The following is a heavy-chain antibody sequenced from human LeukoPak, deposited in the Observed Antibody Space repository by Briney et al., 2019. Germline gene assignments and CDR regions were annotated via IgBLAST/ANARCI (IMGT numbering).Heavy chain of an antibody. Sequence: SETLSLTCTVSGGSISSSSYYWGWIRQPPRTGLEWIGSIYYSGSTYYNPSLKSRVTISVDTSKNQFSLKLSSVTAADTAVYYCTQSSGWTEYWGQGTLVTVSS. CDR3: TQSSGWTEY. CDR2: IYYSGST. V-gene: IGHV4-39*01. CDR1: GGSISSSSYY. J-gene: IGHJ4*02. D-gene: IGHD6-19*01.